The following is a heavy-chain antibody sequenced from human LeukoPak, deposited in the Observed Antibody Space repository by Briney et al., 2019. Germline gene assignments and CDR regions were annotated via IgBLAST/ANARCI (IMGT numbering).Heavy chain of an antibody. CDR3: ARTWGVEMATISTIDY. Sequence: GSVKVSCKASGYTFTSYYMHWVRQAPGQGLEWMGIINPSGGSTSYAQKFQGRVTMTRDTSTSTVYMELSRLRSDDTAVYYCARTWGVEMATISTIDYWGQGTLVTVSS. CDR2: INPSGGST. D-gene: IGHD5-24*01. V-gene: IGHV1-46*01. CDR1: GYTFTSYY. J-gene: IGHJ4*02.